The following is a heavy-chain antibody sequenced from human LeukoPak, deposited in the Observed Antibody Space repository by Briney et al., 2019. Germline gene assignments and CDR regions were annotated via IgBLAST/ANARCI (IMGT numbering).Heavy chain of an antibody. J-gene: IGHJ4*02. CDR2: IWSDGTNQ. V-gene: IGHV3-33*06. CDR3: AKDAQRGFDYSNSLEY. Sequence: GGSLRLSCAASKITFSHYGMHWVRQAPGKGLQWVAVIWSDGTNQYYADSVKGRFTISRDNSNKMVYLQMNSLRADDTGVYYCAKDAQRGFDYSNSLEYWGQGALVIVSS. D-gene: IGHD4-11*01. CDR1: KITFSHYG.